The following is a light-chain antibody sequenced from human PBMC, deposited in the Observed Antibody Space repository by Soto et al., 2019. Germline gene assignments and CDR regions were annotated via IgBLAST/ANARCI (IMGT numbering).Light chain of an antibody. Sequence: QSVLAQPASVSGSPGQSITISCTGTSSDVGGYDHVSWYQLHPGTAPKLMVFEVSNRPSGVSYRFSGSKSGNTASLTISGLQAEDEADYFCSSYSISTAYLFGTGTKV. V-gene: IGLV2-14*01. CDR2: EVS. CDR3: SSYSISTAYL. J-gene: IGLJ1*01. CDR1: SSDVGGYDH.